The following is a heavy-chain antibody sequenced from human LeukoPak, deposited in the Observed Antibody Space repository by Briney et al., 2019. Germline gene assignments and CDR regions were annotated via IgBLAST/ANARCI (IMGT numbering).Heavy chain of an antibody. Sequence: AGGSLRLSCAASGLTFHNTWMHWIRQAPGRGLVWVSRIINDGITTTYADSVKGRFTISRDNAKKAVYLQMNSLRADDTAVYYCAADGEYAFLVWGQGTMVTVSS. CDR2: IINDGITT. D-gene: IGHD2/OR15-2a*01. V-gene: IGHV3-74*01. CDR3: AADGEYAFLV. J-gene: IGHJ3*01. CDR1: GLTFHNTW.